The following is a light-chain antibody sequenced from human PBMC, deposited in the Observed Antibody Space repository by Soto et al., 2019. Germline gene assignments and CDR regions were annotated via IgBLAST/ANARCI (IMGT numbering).Light chain of an antibody. CDR1: QPIRSW. J-gene: IGKJ1*01. Sequence: VGDGVPITCRASQPIRSWLAWYQQKPGKAPKLLIYKASTLKSGVPSRFSGSGSGTEFTLTISSLQPDDFATYYCQHYNSYSEAFGQGTKVDIK. CDR2: KAS. CDR3: QHYNSYSEA. V-gene: IGKV1-5*03.